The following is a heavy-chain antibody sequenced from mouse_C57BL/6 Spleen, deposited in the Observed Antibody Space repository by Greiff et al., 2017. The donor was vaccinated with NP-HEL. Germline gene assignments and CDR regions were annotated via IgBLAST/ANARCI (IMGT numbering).Heavy chain of an antibody. CDR3: ARHLRYYGNPYYFDY. J-gene: IGHJ2*01. CDR2: ISSGGSYT. CDR1: GFTFSSYG. D-gene: IGHD1-1*01. Sequence: EVQVVESGGDLVKPGGSLKLSCAASGFTFSSYGMSWVRQTPDKRLEWVATISSGGSYTYYPDSVKGRFTISRDNAKNTLYLQMSSLQSEDTAMYYCARHLRYYGNPYYFDYWGQGTTLTVSS. V-gene: IGHV5-6*01.